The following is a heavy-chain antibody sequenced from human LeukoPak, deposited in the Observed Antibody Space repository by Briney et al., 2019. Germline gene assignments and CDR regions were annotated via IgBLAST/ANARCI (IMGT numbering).Heavy chain of an antibody. D-gene: IGHD6-13*01. V-gene: IGHV3-43*02. Sequence: PGGSLRLSCAASGVTFSAYAMHRVRHAPGKGLQWVSLISADGGGPYYADTVKGRFTISRDNSKNSLYLQMNSLTTEDTAFYYCAKDKAGTIVWYGRWAIGLFDYWGQGTLLTVSS. CDR2: ISADGGGP. CDR3: AKDKAGTIVWYGRWAIGLFDY. J-gene: IGHJ4*02. CDR1: GVTFSAYA.